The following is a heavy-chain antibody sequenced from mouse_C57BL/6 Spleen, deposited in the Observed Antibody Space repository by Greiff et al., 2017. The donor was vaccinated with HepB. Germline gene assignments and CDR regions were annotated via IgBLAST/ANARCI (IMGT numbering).Heavy chain of an antibody. Sequence: VQLKQSGPGLVKPSQSLSLTCSVTGYSITSGYYWNWIRQFPGNKLEWMGYISYDGSNNYNPSLKNRISLTRDTSKNQFFLKLNSVTTEDTATYYCARYSNYYAMDYWGQGTSVTVSS. J-gene: IGHJ4*01. CDR2: ISYDGSN. CDR1: GYSITSGYY. V-gene: IGHV3-6*01. CDR3: ARYSNYYAMDY. D-gene: IGHD2-5*01.